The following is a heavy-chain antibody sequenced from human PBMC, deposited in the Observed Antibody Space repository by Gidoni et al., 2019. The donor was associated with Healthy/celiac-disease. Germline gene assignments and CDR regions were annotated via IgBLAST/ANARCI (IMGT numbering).Heavy chain of an antibody. CDR2: ISSSSSYI. J-gene: IGHJ4*02. CDR1: GLPFSSHS. CDR3: ASWFSGYDSGDGPPNFDY. D-gene: IGHD5-12*01. Sequence: EVQLVASGGGLVKPGGSLRLSCAASGLPFSSHSMTWVRQAPGKGLEWVSSISSSSSYIYYADSVKGRFTISRDNAKNSLYLQMNSLRAEDTAVYYCASWFSGYDSGDGPPNFDYWGQGTLVTVSS. V-gene: IGHV3-21*01.